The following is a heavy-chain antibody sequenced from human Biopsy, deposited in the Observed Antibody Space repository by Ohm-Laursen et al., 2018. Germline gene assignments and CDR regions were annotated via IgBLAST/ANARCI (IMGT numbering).Heavy chain of an antibody. CDR2: IYYSGTT. CDR1: GDSMGTYY. J-gene: IGHJ5*01. V-gene: IGHV4-59*01. Sequence: SETLSFTCTVSGDSMGTYYWTWIRQPPGKGLEWIASIYYSGTTNKNPSLKSRVTISVDTSKRQFYLELSSVTAADTAIYYCARVRGGFLEWFDYWGQGTLITVSS. CDR3: ARVRGGFLEWFDY. D-gene: IGHD3-3*01.